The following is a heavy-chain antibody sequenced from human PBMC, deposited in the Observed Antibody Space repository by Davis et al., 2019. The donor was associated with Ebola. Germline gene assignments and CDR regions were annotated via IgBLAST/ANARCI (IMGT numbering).Heavy chain of an antibody. Sequence: AASVKVSCKASGYTFTSYGISWVRQAPGQGLEWMGWISAYNGNTNYAQKVQGRVTMTTDTSTGTAYLDLRSLRSDDTAVYFCARTSIVGTTTTAFDIWGQGTLVTVSS. D-gene: IGHD1-26*01. CDR2: ISAYNGNT. CDR3: ARTSIVGTTTTAFDI. CDR1: GYTFTSYG. V-gene: IGHV1-18*01. J-gene: IGHJ3*02.